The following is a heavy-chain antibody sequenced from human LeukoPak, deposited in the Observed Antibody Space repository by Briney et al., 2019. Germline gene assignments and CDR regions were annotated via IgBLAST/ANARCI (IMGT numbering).Heavy chain of an antibody. D-gene: IGHD4-11*01. V-gene: IGHV3-74*01. Sequence: GGSLRLSCAASGFTFSNYWMHWVRQAPGKGLVWVSRINTDGSSTSYADSVKGRFTISRDNAKNTLYLQMNSLRVEDTAVYYCAREGYSNYVWVYWGQGTLVTVSS. CDR2: INTDGSST. J-gene: IGHJ4*02. CDR3: AREGYSNYVWVY. CDR1: GFTFSNYW.